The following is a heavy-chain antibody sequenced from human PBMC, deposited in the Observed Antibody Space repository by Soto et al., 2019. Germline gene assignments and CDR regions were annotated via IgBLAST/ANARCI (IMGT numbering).Heavy chain of an antibody. V-gene: IGHV3-74*01. CDR2: INSDGSST. J-gene: IGHJ6*02. CDR3: ARDRSYSLDV. CDR1: GSTFSNDW. Sequence: LRLSCAVSGSTFSNDWMHWVRQAPGKGLVWVSHINSDGSSTNYADFVKGRFTIARDNAKNTVYLQMNSLRAEDTAVYYCARDRSYSLDVWGQGTTVTISS.